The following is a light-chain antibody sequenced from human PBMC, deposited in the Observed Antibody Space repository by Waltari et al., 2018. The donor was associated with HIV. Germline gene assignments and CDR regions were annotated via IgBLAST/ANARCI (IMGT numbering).Light chain of an antibody. CDR3: QQSYTSPHT. Sequence: DIQMTQSPSSLSASVGDGVTITCRASQSISRYLNWYQQKPGKAPKLLIHSTSSLQRGVPSWFSGSGSGTEFTLTISGLQFEDSATYYCQQSYTSPHTFGQGTNVEIK. V-gene: IGKV1-39*01. CDR1: QSISRY. J-gene: IGKJ2*01. CDR2: STS.